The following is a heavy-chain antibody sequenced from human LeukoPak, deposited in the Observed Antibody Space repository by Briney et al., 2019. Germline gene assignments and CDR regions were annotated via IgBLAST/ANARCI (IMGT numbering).Heavy chain of an antibody. D-gene: IGHD1-14*01. Sequence: PGGSLRLSCAASGFTFSSYSMNWVRQAPGKGLEWVSSISSSSSYIYYADSVKGRFTISRDNAKNSLYLQMNSLRAEDTAVYYCAGDISPFFDLWGRGTLVTVSS. J-gene: IGHJ2*01. CDR2: ISSSSSYI. CDR1: GFTFSSYS. CDR3: AGDISPFFDL. V-gene: IGHV3-21*01.